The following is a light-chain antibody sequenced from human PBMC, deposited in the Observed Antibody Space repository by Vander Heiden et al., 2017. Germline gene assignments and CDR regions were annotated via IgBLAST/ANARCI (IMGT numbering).Light chain of an antibody. J-gene: IGLJ2*01. Sequence: SYVLTPPPSVSVAPGQTARITCGGNNIGSKSVHWHQQKPGQAPVLVVYDDSARPSGIPERFSGANSGNTATLTFSRVEAGDEADYYCQVWDRSSDHVVFGGGTKLTVL. CDR2: DDS. V-gene: IGLV3-21*02. CDR1: NIGSKS. CDR3: QVWDRSSDHVV.